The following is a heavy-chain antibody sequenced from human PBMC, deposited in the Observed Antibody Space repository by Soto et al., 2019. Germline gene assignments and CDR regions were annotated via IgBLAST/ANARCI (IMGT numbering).Heavy chain of an antibody. CDR2: INHSGST. V-gene: IGHV4-34*01. D-gene: IGHD2-8*01. Sequence: SETLSLTCAVYGGSFSGYYWSWIRQPPGKGLEWIGEINHSGSTNYNPSLKSRVTISVDTSKNQFSLKLSSVTAADTAVYYCARASDCTNGVCYSIAVAGTFDYWGQGTLVTVSS. CDR3: ARASDCTNGVCYSIAVAGTFDY. CDR1: GGSFSGYY. J-gene: IGHJ4*02.